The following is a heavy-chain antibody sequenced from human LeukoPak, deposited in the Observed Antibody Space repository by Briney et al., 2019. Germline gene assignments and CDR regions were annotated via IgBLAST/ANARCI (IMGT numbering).Heavy chain of an antibody. CDR2: ISYDGSNK. CDR3: ARDGSPVLWFGESGFDY. CDR1: GFTFSSYA. V-gene: IGHV3-30-3*01. Sequence: GGSLRLSCAASGFTFSSYAMHWVRQAPGKGLEWVAVISYDGSNKYYADSVKGRFTISRDNSKNTLYLQMNSLRAEDTAVYYCARDGSPVLWFGESGFDYWGQGTLVTVSS. J-gene: IGHJ4*02. D-gene: IGHD3-10*01.